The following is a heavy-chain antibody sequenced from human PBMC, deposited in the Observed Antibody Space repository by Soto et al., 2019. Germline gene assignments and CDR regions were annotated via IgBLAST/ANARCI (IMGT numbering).Heavy chain of an antibody. CDR2: INHSGST. CDR1: GGSFSGYY. V-gene: IGHV4-34*01. CDR3: ARATPYYDFWSGYDRDYYYYMDV. J-gene: IGHJ6*03. D-gene: IGHD3-3*01. Sequence: SETLSLTCAVYGGSFSGYYWSWIRQPPGKGLEWIGEINHSGSTNYNPSLKSRVTISVDTSKNQFSLKLSSVTAADTAVYYCARATPYYDFWSGYDRDYYYYMDVWGKGTTVTVSS.